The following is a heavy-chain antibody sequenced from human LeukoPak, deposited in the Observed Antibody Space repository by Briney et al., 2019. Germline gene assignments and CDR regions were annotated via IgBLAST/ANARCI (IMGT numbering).Heavy chain of an antibody. J-gene: IGHJ2*01. V-gene: IGHV3-11*01. D-gene: IGHD6-13*01. CDR3: AREGIAAADTRYFDL. CDR1: GLTFSDYY. CDR2: ISSSGSAI. Sequence: GGSLRLSCAASGLTFSDYYMSWIRQAPGKGLEWVSYISSSGSAIYYADSVKGRFTISRDNAKNSLYLQMNSLRAEDTAVYYCAREGIAAADTRYFDLWGRGTLVTVSS.